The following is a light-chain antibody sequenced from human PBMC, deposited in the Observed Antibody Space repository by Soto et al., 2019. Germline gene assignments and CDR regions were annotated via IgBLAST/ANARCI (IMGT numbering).Light chain of an antibody. J-gene: IGLJ1*01. CDR3: CSYAASPFYV. Sequence: QSVLAQPASVSGSPGQSITISCTGSSSDVGSYHYVSWYQHHPGKAPKLMIYEVTNRPSGVSTRFSGSRSGNTASLTISGLQTEDEADYYCCSYAASPFYVFGIGTKVTV. CDR2: EVT. V-gene: IGLV2-14*01. CDR1: SSDVGSYHY.